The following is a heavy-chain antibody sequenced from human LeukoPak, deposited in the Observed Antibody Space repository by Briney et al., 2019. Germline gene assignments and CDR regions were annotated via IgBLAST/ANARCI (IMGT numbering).Heavy chain of an antibody. J-gene: IGHJ2*01. V-gene: IGHV4-39*01. Sequence: SETLSLTCTVSGGSISSSSYYWGWIRQPPGKGLEWIGGIYYSGSTYYNPSLKSRVTISVDTSKNQFSLKLSSVTAADTAVCYCARRSSADWYFDLWGRGTLVTVSS. CDR2: IYYSGST. CDR3: ARRSSADWYFDL. D-gene: IGHD2-2*01. CDR1: GGSISSSSYY.